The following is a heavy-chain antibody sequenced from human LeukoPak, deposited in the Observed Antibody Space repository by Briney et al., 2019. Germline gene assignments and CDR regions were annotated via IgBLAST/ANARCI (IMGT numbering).Heavy chain of an antibody. J-gene: IGHJ5*02. CDR1: GYTFTCYY. CDR3: ARSLNPYSSGWYPFDP. D-gene: IGHD6-19*01. V-gene: IGHV1-2*02. Sequence: GASVKVSCKASGYTFTCYYMHWVRQAPGQGLEWMGWINPNSGGTNYAQKFQGRVTMTRDTSISTAYMELSRLRSDDTAVYYCARSLNPYSSGWYPFDPWGQGTLVTVSS. CDR2: INPNSGGT.